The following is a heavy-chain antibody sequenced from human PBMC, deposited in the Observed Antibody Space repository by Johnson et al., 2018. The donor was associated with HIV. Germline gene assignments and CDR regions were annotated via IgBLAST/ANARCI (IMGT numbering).Heavy chain of an antibody. V-gene: IGHV3-64*01. CDR2: ISSNGGST. CDR1: GFTFSSYG. Sequence: VQLVESGGGVVQPGGSLRLSCAASGFTFSSYGMHWVRQAPGKGLEYVSAISSNGGSTYYANSVSGRFTISRDNSKNTLYLQMNSLRAEDTAVYYCARDPGFDDAFDIWGQGTMVTVSS. CDR3: ARDPGFDDAFDI. J-gene: IGHJ3*02.